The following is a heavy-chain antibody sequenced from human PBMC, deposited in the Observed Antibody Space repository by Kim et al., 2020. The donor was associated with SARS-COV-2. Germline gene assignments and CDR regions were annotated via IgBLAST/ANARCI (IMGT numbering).Heavy chain of an antibody. V-gene: IGHV1-69*01. J-gene: IGHJ4*02. D-gene: IGHD1-1*01. CDR2: TA. CDR3: ASGVTGTLDN. Sequence: TANYAQKFQGRATITADESTSTAYMDLSRLRSEDTAVYYCASGVTGTLDNWGQGTLVTVSS.